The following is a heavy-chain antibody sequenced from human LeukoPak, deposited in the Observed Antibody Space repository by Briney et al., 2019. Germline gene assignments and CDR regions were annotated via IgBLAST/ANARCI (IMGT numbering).Heavy chain of an antibody. D-gene: IGHD6-19*01. CDR1: VYSISSGYY. V-gene: IGHV4-38-2*02. J-gene: IGHJ6*03. Sequence: SETLSLTCAVSVYSISSGYYWGWIRQPPGKGLEWSGSIYHSGSTYYNPSLKSRVTISVDTSKNQFSLKLSSVTAADTAVYYCAREAVADYMDVWGKGTTVTVSS. CDR3: AREAVADYMDV. CDR2: IYHSGST.